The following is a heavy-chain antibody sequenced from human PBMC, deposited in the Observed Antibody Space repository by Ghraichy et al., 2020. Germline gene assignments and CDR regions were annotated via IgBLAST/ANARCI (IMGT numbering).Heavy chain of an antibody. V-gene: IGHV4-39*01. D-gene: IGHD3-10*01. CDR2: IYYSGST. CDR3: ARHGFGELPLGGMDV. Sequence: SETLSLTCTVSGGSISSSSYYWGWIRQPPGKGLEWIGSIYYSGSTYYNPSLKSRVTISVDTSKNQFSLKLSSVTAADTAVYYCARHGFGELPLGGMDVWGQGTTVTVSS. CDR1: GGSISSSSYY. J-gene: IGHJ6*02.